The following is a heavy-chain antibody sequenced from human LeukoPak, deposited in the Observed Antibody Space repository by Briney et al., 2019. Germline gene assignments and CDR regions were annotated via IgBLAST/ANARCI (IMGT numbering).Heavy chain of an antibody. J-gene: IGHJ4*02. V-gene: IGHV1-46*01. CDR3: ARGWGLRLGELLDPVDS. Sequence: ASVKVSCKASGYTFTNYYMHWVRQAPGQGLEWMGIINPSSGSTRYAQRFQGRVTMTRDMSTSTVYMDLNSLRSEDTAVYYCARGWGLRLGELLDPVDSWGQGSLVTVSS. CDR2: INPSSGST. D-gene: IGHD3-16*01. CDR1: GYTFTNYY.